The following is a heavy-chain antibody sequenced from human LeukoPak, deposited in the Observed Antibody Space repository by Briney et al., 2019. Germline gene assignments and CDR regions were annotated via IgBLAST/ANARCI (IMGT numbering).Heavy chain of an antibody. CDR3: ARGSRRWLELGIWFDP. CDR1: GGSFSGYY. CDR2: INHSGST. V-gene: IGHV4-34*01. Sequence: SETLSLTCAVYGGSFSGYYWSWIRQPPGKGLEWIGEINHSGSTNYNPSLKSRVTISVDTSKNQFSLKLSSVTAADTAVYYCARGSRRWLELGIWFDPWGQGTLVTVSS. J-gene: IGHJ5*02. D-gene: IGHD1-7*01.